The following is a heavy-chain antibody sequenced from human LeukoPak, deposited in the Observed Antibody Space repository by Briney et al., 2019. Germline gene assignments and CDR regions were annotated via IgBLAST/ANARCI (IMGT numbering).Heavy chain of an antibody. CDR3: ARGLTGYYDFWSGPRDAFDI. Sequence: SETLSLTCAVYGGSFSGYYWSWIRQPPGKGLEWIGEINHSGSTNYNPSLKSRVTISVDTSKNQFSLKLSSVTAADTAVYYCARGLTGYYDFWSGPRDAFDIWGQGAMVTVSS. V-gene: IGHV4-34*01. CDR2: INHSGST. CDR1: GGSFSGYY. D-gene: IGHD3-3*01. J-gene: IGHJ3*02.